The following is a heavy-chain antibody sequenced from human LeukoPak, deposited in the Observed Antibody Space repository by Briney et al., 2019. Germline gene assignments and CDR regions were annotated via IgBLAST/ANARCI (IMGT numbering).Heavy chain of an antibody. V-gene: IGHV3-48*03. J-gene: IGHJ4*02. D-gene: IGHD1-26*01. CDR2: ISSSGSTI. CDR3: ARGGTPRRGY. CDR1: GFTFSSYE. Sequence: GGSLRLSCAASGFTFSSYEMNWVRQAPGKGLEWVPYISSSGSTIYYAESVKGRFTISRDNAKNSLYLQMSSLSAEDTAVYYCARGGTPRRGYWGQGTLVTVSS.